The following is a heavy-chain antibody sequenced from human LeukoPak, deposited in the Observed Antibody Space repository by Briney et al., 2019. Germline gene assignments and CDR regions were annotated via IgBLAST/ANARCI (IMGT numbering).Heavy chain of an antibody. V-gene: IGHV4-31*03. CDR1: GGSISSGGYY. Sequence: SETLSLTCTVSGGSISSGGYYWSWIRQHPGKGLEWIVYIYYSGSTYYNPSLKSRVTISVDTSKNQFSLKLSSVTAADTAVYYCARAGPRRDGYKSNWFDPWGQGTLVTVSS. J-gene: IGHJ5*02. CDR2: IYYSGST. D-gene: IGHD5-24*01. CDR3: ARAGPRRDGYKSNWFDP.